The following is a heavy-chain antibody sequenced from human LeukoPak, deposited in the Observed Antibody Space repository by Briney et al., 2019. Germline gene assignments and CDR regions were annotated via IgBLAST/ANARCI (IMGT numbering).Heavy chain of an antibody. J-gene: IGHJ4*02. CDR1: GFTFSSYW. D-gene: IGHD5-18*01. CDR2: IKKDGSEK. CDR3: ARDLSGVTGYTYGRGIDY. V-gene: IGHV3-7*01. Sequence: GGSLRLSCAASGFTFSSYWMSWVRQAPGKGLECVANIKKDGSEKYYVDSVKGRFTIPRDNAKTSLYLKMNSLRAEDTAVYYCARDLSGVTGYTYGRGIDYWGQGTLVTVSS.